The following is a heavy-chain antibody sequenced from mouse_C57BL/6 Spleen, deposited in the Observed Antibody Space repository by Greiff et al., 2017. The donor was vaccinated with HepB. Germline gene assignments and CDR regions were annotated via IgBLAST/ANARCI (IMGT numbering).Heavy chain of an antibody. D-gene: IGHD1-1*01. CDR2: IDPENGDT. Sequence: VQLQQSGAELVRPGASVKLSCTASGFNIKDDYMHWVKQRPEQGLEWIGWIDPENGDTEYDSKFQGKATITADTSSNTAYLQLSSRTSEDTAVYYCTIFSTTVNDFDYWGQGTTLTVSS. V-gene: IGHV14-4*01. CDR3: TIFSTTVNDFDY. J-gene: IGHJ2*01. CDR1: GFNIKDDY.